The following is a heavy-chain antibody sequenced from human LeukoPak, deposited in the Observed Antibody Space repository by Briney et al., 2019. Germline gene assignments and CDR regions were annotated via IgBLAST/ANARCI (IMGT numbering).Heavy chain of an antibody. V-gene: IGHV3-30*18. Sequence: GGSLRLSCAASGFTFSSYSMHWVRQAPGKGLEWLAVILYDGSMQYYAESMKGRLTISRDNSRNTVYMQMNSLRAEDTAVYYCAKRGGMYPAHYFDYWGQGTLVTVSS. CDR1: GFTFSSYS. D-gene: IGHD3-16*01. J-gene: IGHJ4*02. CDR2: ILYDGSMQ. CDR3: AKRGGMYPAHYFDY.